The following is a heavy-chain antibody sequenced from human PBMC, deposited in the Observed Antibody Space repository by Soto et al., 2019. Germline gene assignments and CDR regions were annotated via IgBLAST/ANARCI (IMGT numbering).Heavy chain of an antibody. V-gene: IGHV4-30-2*06. Sequence: SETLSLTCRGSGVTMGYGAYFLNRIRHSPGKGLEWLSYISHLATTYYNPSFRSRLSLSIDRTRNQFFLSLSSMTAADKAVYYCVRGGGYDSFDFWGQGIQVTVSS. J-gene: IGHJ4*02. CDR2: ISHLATT. CDR1: GVTMGYGAYF. CDR3: VRGGGYDSFDF. D-gene: IGHD2-15*01.